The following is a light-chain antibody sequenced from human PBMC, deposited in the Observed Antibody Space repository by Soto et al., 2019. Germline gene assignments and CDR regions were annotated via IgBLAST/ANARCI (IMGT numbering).Light chain of an antibody. Sequence: QSALTQPASVSGSPGRSISISCAGTSADIGAYDHVSWYQQHPGKAPKLIIYDVSSRPSGVSNRFSGSKSANTASLTIFGLQAEDEADYFCSSYTDFSLYVFGTGTKVTV. CDR2: DVS. CDR3: SSYTDFSLYV. J-gene: IGLJ1*01. V-gene: IGLV2-14*01. CDR1: SADIGAYDH.